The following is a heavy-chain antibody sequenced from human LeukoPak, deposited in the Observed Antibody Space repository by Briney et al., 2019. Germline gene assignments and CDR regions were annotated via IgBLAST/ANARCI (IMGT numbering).Heavy chain of an antibody. J-gene: IGHJ4*02. CDR3: RKTTTGYSSGQKPAWPVDY. CDR2: IFGSGGSA. V-gene: IGHV3-23*01. CDR1: GITLSNYG. Sequence: GGSLRLSCAVSGITLSNYGMSWVRQAPGKGLEWVAGIFGSGGSAHYADSAKGRFTISRDNSKNTVYLQINSLRAEDTAVYYCRKTTTGYSSGQKPAWPVDYWGQGTLVTVSS. D-gene: IGHD6-19*01.